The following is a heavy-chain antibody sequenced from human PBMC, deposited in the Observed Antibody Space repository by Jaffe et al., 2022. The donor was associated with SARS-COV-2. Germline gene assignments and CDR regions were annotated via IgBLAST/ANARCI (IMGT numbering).Heavy chain of an antibody. CDR3: AREMLTGNCLDY. Sequence: EVQLVESGGGLVQPGGSLRLSCAASGFNFGSYSMNWVRQTPGKGLEWVSYISDSSSTISYADSVRGRFTISRDNARNSLYLQMNSLRAEDTAVYYCAREMLTGNCLDYWGQGTLVTVSS. CDR1: GFNFGSYS. V-gene: IGHV3-48*01. D-gene: IGHD3-16*01. CDR2: ISDSSSTI. J-gene: IGHJ4*02.